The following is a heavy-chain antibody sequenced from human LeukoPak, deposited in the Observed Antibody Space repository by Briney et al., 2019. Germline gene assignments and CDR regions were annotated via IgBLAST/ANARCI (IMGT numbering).Heavy chain of an antibody. CDR2: ISSSGSGDNT. Sequence: GGSLRLSCAASGFTFSSYAMSWVRLAPGKGLEWVSGISSSGSGDNTYYADSVKGRFTISRDSSKNTLFLHMNTLRAEDTAIYYCAKDRTVGASYWYFDLWGRGTLVTVSS. CDR1: GFTFSSYA. V-gene: IGHV3-23*01. D-gene: IGHD1-26*01. CDR3: AKDRTVGASYWYFDL. J-gene: IGHJ2*01.